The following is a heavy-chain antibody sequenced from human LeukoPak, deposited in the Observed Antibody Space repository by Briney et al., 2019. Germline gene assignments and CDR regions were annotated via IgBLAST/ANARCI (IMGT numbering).Heavy chain of an antibody. CDR2: IYSGGIT. J-gene: IGHJ4*02. D-gene: IGHD1-26*01. CDR1: GFTFSRYA. CDR3: ARGGWELSY. V-gene: IGHV3-53*01. Sequence: TGRSLRLSCAASGFTFSRYAMYRVRQAPGKGLEWVSVIYSGGITYYADSVKGRFTISRDNSKNTLYLQMNSLRAEDTAVYYCARGGWELSYWGQGTLVTVSS.